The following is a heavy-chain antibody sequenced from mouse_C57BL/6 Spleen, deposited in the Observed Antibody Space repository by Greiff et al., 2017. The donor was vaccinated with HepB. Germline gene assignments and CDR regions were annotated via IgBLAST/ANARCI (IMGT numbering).Heavy chain of an antibody. D-gene: IGHD1-1*01. CDR1: GYTFTSYW. CDR3: TRYITTVGATGYFDV. J-gene: IGHJ1*03. V-gene: IGHV1-5*01. Sequence: DVKLQESGTVLARPGASVKMSCKTSGYTFTSYWMHWVKQRPGQGLEWIGAIYPGNSDTSYNQKFKGKAKLTAVTSASTAYMELSSLTTEDSAVYYCTRYITTVGATGYFDVWGTGTTVTVSS. CDR2: IYPGNSDT.